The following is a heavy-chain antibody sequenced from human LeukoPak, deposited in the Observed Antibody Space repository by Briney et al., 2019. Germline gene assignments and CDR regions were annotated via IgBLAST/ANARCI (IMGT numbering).Heavy chain of an antibody. CDR1: GGSFSGYY. V-gene: IGHV4-59*08. CDR2: VSYSGSS. D-gene: IGHD7-27*01. Sequence: SETLSLTCAVYGGSFSGYYWSWIRQPPGKRLEWIGYVSYSGSSSSNPSLESRVTISVDMSKSQFSLRLTSVTASDTAVYYCARLQGRGDNYLDYWGQGTLVTVSS. CDR3: ARLQGRGDNYLDY. J-gene: IGHJ4*02.